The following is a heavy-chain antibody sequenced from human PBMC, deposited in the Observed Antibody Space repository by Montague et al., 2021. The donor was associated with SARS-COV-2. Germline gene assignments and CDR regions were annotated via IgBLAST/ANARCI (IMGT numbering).Heavy chain of an antibody. D-gene: IGHD3-10*01. CDR2: TYYRSKWYN. J-gene: IGHJ4*02. Sequence: CAISGDSVSSNSAAWNWIRQSPSRGLEWLGRTYYRSKWYNDYAVSVKSRITINPDTSKNQFSLQLNSVTLEDTAVYYCARGGWGAPGTGRLFDYWGQGTLVTVSS. CDR1: GDSVSSNSAA. V-gene: IGHV6-1*01. CDR3: ARGGWGAPGTGRLFDY.